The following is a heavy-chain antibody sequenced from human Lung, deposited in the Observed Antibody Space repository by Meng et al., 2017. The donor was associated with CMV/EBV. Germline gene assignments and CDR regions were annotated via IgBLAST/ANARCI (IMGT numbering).Heavy chain of an antibody. D-gene: IGHD2-8*01. V-gene: IGHV1-69*10. CDR2: IIPLLNKA. J-gene: IGHJ5*02. Sequence: SXXVSXKAPEGTFKSYSISWMRQASGQGLEWMGGIIPLLNKAHYAEKFKGRVTITADKSTSTAYMELRGLKIEDTAVYYCARVLVLIKIDTEECNWFDPWXQGTPVTVSS. CDR3: ARVLVLIKIDTEECNWFDP. CDR1: EGTFKSYS.